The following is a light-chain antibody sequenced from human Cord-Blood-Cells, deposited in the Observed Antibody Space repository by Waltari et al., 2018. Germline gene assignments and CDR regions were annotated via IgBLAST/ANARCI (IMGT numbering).Light chain of an antibody. Sequence: EIVLTQSPGTLSLSPGERATLSCRASQSVSSSYLAWYQQKPGQAPRLLIDGASSRATGIPDRFSGSGSGTDFTLTISRLEPEDFAVYYFQQYGSSPPYTFGQGTKLEIK. CDR3: QQYGSSPPYT. CDR1: QSVSSSY. V-gene: IGKV3-20*01. CDR2: GAS. J-gene: IGKJ2*01.